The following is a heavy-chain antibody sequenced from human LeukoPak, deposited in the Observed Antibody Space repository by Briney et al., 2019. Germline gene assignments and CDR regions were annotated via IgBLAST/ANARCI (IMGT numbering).Heavy chain of an antibody. CDR3: ARDRSSYFDY. D-gene: IGHD1-14*01. V-gene: IGHV4-39*01. CDR1: GGSISSSSYY. Sequence: SETLSLTCTVSGGSISSSSYYWGWIRQPPGKGLEWIGSIYYSGSTYYNPSLKSRVTISVDTSKNQFSLKLSSVTAADTAVYYCARDRSSYFDYWGQGTLVTVSS. CDR2: IYYSGST. J-gene: IGHJ4*02.